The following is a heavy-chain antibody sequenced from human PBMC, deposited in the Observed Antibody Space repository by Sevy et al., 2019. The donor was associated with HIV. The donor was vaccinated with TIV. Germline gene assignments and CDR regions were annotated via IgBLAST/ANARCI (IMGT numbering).Heavy chain of an antibody. D-gene: IGHD2-2*01. V-gene: IGHV3-7*03. CDR3: ARDCSNTSCLWGLDV. CDR1: GFTFRSYW. J-gene: IGHJ6*02. Sequence: GGSLRLSCAVSGFTFRSYWMSWVRQAPGKGLEWVAHIKVDGSEKYHVDSVKGRFTISIDNAKNSLFLQMNSLRVEDTAVYYCARDCSNTSCLWGLDVWGQGTAVTVSS. CDR2: IKVDGSEK.